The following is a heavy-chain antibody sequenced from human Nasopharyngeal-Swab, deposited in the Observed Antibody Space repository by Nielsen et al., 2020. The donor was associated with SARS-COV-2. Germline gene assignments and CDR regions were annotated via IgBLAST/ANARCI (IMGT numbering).Heavy chain of an antibody. V-gene: IGHV1-69*13. Sequence: SVKVSCRASGGTFSSYAISWVRQAPGQGLEWMGGIIPIFGTANYAQKFQGRVTITADESTSTAYMELSSLRSEDTAVYYCARDSGSYPDDAFDIWGQGTMVTVSS. CDR3: ARDSGSYPDDAFDI. CDR2: IIPIFGTA. J-gene: IGHJ3*02. CDR1: GGTFSSYA. D-gene: IGHD1-26*01.